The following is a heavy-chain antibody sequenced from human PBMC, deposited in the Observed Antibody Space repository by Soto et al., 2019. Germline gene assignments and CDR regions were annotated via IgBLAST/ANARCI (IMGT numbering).Heavy chain of an antibody. Sequence: QVQLVQSGAEVKKPGSSVKVSCKASGGTFSSYAISWVRQAPGQGLEWMGGIIPIFGTANYAQKFQGRVTITADKSTSIAYMEPSSLRSEDTAVYYCARVASIAARPLDYWGQGTLVTVSS. CDR1: GGTFSSYA. D-gene: IGHD6-6*01. J-gene: IGHJ4*02. CDR2: IIPIFGTA. V-gene: IGHV1-69*06. CDR3: ARVASIAARPLDY.